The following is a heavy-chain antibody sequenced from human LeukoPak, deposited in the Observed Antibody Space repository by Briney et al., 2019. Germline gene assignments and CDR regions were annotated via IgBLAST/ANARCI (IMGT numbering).Heavy chain of an antibody. CDR2: ISGSGSGT. CDR1: GFTFSSFT. V-gene: IGHV3-23*01. J-gene: IGHJ3*02. D-gene: IGHD2-2*01. CDR3: AKGITSCLI. Sequence: GGSLRLSCAASGFTFSSFTMSWVRQAPGKGLEWVSAISGSGSGTYYADSVRGRFTLSRDNSKNTLFLQMNSLRAEDTAVYYCAKGITSCLIWGQGAMVTVSS.